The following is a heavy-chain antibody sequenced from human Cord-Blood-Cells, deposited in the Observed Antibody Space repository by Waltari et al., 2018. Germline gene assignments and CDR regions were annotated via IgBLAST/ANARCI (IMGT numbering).Heavy chain of an antibody. D-gene: IGHD1-26*01. CDR2: ISGSGGST. V-gene: IGHV3-23*04. CDR1: GFTFSSYA. CDR3: AKVYSGSSYFDY. Sequence: EVQLVESGGGLVQPGGSLRRSCAASGFTFSSYAMSWARQAPGKGLEWVSAISGSGGSTYYTDSVKGRFTISRDNSKNPLYLQMNSLRAEDTAVYYCAKVYSGSSYFDYWGQGTLVTVSS. J-gene: IGHJ4*02.